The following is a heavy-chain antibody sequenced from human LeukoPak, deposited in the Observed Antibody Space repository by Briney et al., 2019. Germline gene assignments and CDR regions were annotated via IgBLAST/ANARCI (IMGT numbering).Heavy chain of an antibody. D-gene: IGHD2-2*01. CDR3: ARGRGVVPAAKDYNYYMDV. CDR1: GGTFSSYA. V-gene: IGHV1-69*05. CDR2: IFPIFGTA. Sequence: SLKDCCEASGGTFSSYAISGMPQAPGEGGEWMGGIFPIFGTANYAQKFQGRVTITTDESTSTATMELTSLRSEDTAVYYCARGRGVVPAAKDYNYYMDVWGKGTTVTVSS. J-gene: IGHJ6*03.